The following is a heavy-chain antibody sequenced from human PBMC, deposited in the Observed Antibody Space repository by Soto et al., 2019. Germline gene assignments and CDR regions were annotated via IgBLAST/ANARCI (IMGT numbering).Heavy chain of an antibody. Sequence: QVQLVQSGAEVKKPGSSVKVSCKASGGTFSSYAISWVRQAPGQGLEWMGGIIPIFGTANYAQKFQGRVTITADESTSPAYMELSCLRSEDTGVDLCARTHTSMSTGGFDPWGQGTLGTVSS. V-gene: IGHV1-69*12. D-gene: IGHD5-18*01. CDR3: ARTHTSMSTGGFDP. CDR2: IIPIFGTA. CDR1: GGTFSSYA. J-gene: IGHJ5*02.